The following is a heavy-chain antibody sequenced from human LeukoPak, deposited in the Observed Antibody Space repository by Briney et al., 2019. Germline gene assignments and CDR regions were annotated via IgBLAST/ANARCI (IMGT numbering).Heavy chain of an antibody. CDR3: AKRALYGSGTYYFDC. CDR1: GFTFTNYG. CDR2: ISSTGRTI. Sequence: GGSLRLSCAAFGFTFTNYGFSWVRQVPGKGLEWVSAISSTGRTIYYAESVKGRFTISRDDSKNTVYLQMNSLRAEDTAVYYCAKRALYGSGTYYFDCWGQGTLVTVSS. D-gene: IGHD3-10*01. J-gene: IGHJ4*02. V-gene: IGHV3-23*01.